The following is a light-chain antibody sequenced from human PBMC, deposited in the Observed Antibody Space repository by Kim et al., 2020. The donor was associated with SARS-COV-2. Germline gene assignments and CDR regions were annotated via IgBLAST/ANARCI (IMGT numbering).Light chain of an antibody. CDR2: NAS. CDR3: QQYKRYSRT. Sequence: DIQMTQSPSTLSASVGDRLTITCQASQSISSSLAWYQQKPGKAPKLLIYNASTLESGVPSRFSGSGSGTQFTLTISSLQPDDFATYNCQQYKRYSRTFGQGTTVEI. J-gene: IGKJ1*01. V-gene: IGKV1-5*03. CDR1: QSISSS.